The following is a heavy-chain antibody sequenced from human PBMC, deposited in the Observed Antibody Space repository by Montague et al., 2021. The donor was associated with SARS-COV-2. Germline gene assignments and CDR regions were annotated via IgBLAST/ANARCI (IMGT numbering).Heavy chain of an antibody. J-gene: IGHJ4*02. Sequence: SLRLSCAASGFTFSSYEMNWVRQAPGQGLEWVSCISGSGGTYYAGSVKGRFAISRDTSNNTLYLQMNSLRAEDTAIYYCAKQRGTITTTFDYWGQGSLVTVSS. CDR3: AKQRGTITTTFDY. V-gene: IGHV3-23*01. CDR2: ISGSGGT. D-gene: IGHD1-1*01. CDR1: GFTFSSYE.